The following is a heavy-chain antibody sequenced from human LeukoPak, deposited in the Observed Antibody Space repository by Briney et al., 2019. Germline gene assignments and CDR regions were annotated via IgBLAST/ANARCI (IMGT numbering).Heavy chain of an antibody. Sequence: AGGSLRLSCAASGFTFSNYWMSWVRQAPGKGLEWVSSIGGRGSDIYYGDSVKGRFTIFRDNAKNSVYLQMNSLRAEDTAVYYCARRGYYDSSGYDYWGQGTLVTVSS. V-gene: IGHV3-21*01. CDR2: IGGRGSDI. J-gene: IGHJ4*02. CDR3: ARRGYYDSSGYDY. CDR1: GFTFSNYW. D-gene: IGHD3-22*01.